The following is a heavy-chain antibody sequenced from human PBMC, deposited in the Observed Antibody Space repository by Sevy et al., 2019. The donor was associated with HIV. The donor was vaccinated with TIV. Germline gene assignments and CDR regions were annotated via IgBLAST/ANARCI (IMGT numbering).Heavy chain of an antibody. D-gene: IGHD3-3*01. CDR3: ARVGRTAPYYDFWSGSFDY. V-gene: IGHV1-69*13. CDR2: IIPIFGTA. J-gene: IGHJ4*02. CDR1: GGTFSSYA. Sequence: ASVKVSCKASGGTFSSYAISWVRQAPGQGLEWMGGIIPIFGTANYAQKFQGRVTITADESTSTAYMELSSLRSEDTAVYYCARVGRTAPYYDFWSGSFDYWGQGTLVTVSP.